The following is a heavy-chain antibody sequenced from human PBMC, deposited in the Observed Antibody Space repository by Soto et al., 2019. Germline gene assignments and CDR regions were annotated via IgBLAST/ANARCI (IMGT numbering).Heavy chain of an antibody. D-gene: IGHD3-10*01. CDR2: ISYDGSNK. CDR3: TSCGEAFDY. J-gene: IGHJ4*02. CDR1: GFTFSSYG. Sequence: QVQLVESGGGVVQPGRSLRLSCAASGFTFSSYGMHWVRQAPGKGLEWVAVISYDGSNKYYADSVKGRFTISRDNSKNTLYLQMNSLRAADRAVYYCTSCGEAFDYWGQGTLVTVSS. V-gene: IGHV3-30*03.